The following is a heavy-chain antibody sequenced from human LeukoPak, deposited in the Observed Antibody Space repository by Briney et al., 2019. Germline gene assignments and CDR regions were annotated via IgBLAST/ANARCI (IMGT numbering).Heavy chain of an antibody. CDR1: GGSISSYY. V-gene: IGHV4-59*01. CDR2: IYYSGST. CDR3: ARDYYDSSGYPGFDY. Sequence: PSETLSLTCTVSGGSISSYYWSWIRQPPGKGLEWIGYIYYSGSTNYNPSLKSRVTISVDTSKNQFSLKLSSVTAADTAVYYCARDYYDSSGYPGFDYWGQGTLVTVSS. D-gene: IGHD3-22*01. J-gene: IGHJ4*02.